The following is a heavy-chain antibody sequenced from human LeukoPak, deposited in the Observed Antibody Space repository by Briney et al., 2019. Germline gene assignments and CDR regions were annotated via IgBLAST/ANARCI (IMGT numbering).Heavy chain of an antibody. D-gene: IGHD3-3*01. CDR1: GFTVSSDY. Sequence: GGSLRLSCAASGFTVSSDYMSWVRQAPGKGLEWVSIIYSGGDTYYADSVRGRFTISRDNSKNTLYLQMNSLRAEDTAVYYCARDFALITVFGVALYGMDVWGQGTTVTVSS. CDR3: ARDFALITVFGVALYGMDV. CDR2: IYSGGDT. V-gene: IGHV3-53*01. J-gene: IGHJ6*02.